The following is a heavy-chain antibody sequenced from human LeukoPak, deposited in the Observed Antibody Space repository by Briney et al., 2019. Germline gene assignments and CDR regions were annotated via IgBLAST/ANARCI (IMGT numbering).Heavy chain of an antibody. CDR3: ARGNGLTAAGTGAWYFDL. CDR2: LSYDGSKK. D-gene: IGHD6-13*01. V-gene: IGHV3-33*08. CDR1: GFTFSSYA. J-gene: IGHJ2*01. Sequence: GGSLRLSCGASGFTFSSYAMQWVRQAPGKGLEWVAVLSYDGSKKYYGDSVKGRFTISRDNSKNTVYLQMNSLRAEDTAVYYCARGNGLTAAGTGAWYFDLWGRGTLVTVSS.